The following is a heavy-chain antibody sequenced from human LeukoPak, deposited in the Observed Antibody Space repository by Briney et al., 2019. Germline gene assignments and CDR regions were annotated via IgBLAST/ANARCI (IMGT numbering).Heavy chain of an antibody. J-gene: IGHJ4*02. D-gene: IGHD3-9*01. CDR1: GGTFSSYA. CDR3: ARVNYDILTGYYNPFGY. CDR2: IIPIFGTA. V-gene: IGHV1-69*13. Sequence: ASVKVSCKASGGTFSSYAISWVRQAPGQGLEWMGGIIPIFGTANYAQKFQGRVTITADESTSTAYMELSSLRSEDTAVYYCARVNYDILTGYYNPFGYWGQGTLVTVSS.